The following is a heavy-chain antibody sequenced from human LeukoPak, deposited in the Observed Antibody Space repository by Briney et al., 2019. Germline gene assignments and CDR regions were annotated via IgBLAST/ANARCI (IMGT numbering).Heavy chain of an antibody. CDR2: VNTGNGNS. V-gene: IGHV1-3*04. CDR1: GYTFTNYI. Sequence: ASVKVSCKASGYTFTNYIMHWVRQAPGQRLEWMGWVNTGNGNSKYSQNFQGRVTITTDTSTSTAYMELRSLRSDDTAVYYCARDVYYYDSSGYYYGIDYWGQGTLVTVSS. D-gene: IGHD3-22*01. J-gene: IGHJ4*02. CDR3: ARDVYYYDSSGYYYGIDY.